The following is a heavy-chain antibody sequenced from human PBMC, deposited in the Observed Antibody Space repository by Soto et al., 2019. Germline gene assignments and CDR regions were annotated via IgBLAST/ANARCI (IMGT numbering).Heavy chain of an antibody. J-gene: IGHJ4*02. CDR2: ISYGGGTT. CDR3: AKNPGYYYDSTGYHFDY. Sequence: GGSLRLSCAASEFTFRNYAVSWVRQAPGKGLEWVSAISYGGGTTYYADSVKGRFTISRDNSKNTLYLQMNSLRAEDTAVYYCAKNPGYYYDSTGYHFDYWGQGTLVTVSS. CDR1: EFTFRNYA. V-gene: IGHV3-23*01. D-gene: IGHD3-22*01.